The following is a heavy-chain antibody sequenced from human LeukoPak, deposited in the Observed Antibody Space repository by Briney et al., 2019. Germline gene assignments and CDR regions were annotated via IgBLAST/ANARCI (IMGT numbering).Heavy chain of an antibody. V-gene: IGHV3-30*03. J-gene: IGHJ4*02. CDR3: AVVWIQLWSAFDY. CDR2: ISFDGSNK. CDR1: GFTFSSYG. D-gene: IGHD5-18*01. Sequence: GGSLRLSWAASGFTFSSYGMHWVRPAPGKGLGWVSVISFDGSNKYYADSVKGRFTISRDNSKNTLSLQMNSLRAEDTAVYYCAVVWIQLWSAFDYWGQGTLVTVSS.